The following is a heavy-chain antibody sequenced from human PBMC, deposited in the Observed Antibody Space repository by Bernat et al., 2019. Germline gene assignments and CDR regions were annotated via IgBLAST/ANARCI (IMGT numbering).Heavy chain of an antibody. Sequence: EVQLVESGVVLVRSGGSLTLSCAASGFSFSSAWMNWVRQAPGKGLEWVGRLKSKPDGETSDYAAPVKDRFIISRDDSEATVYLQMNILKTEDTAVYYCDADIPGLGYTDFDYWCQGTVVTVSP. CDR2: LKSKPDGETS. J-gene: IGHJ4*02. CDR3: DADIPGLGYTDFDY. D-gene: IGHD3/OR15-3a*01. V-gene: IGHV3-15*07. CDR1: GFSFSSAW.